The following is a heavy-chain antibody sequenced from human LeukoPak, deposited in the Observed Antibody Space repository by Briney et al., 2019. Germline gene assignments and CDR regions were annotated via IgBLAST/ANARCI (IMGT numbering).Heavy chain of an antibody. D-gene: IGHD3-22*01. Sequence: GGSLRLSCAASGFTFSSYAISWVRQAPGKGLEWVSAISCSGGSTYYADSVKGRCTIYRDNSKNTLYLQMNSLRAEDTAVYYCAKTRVTMIVVVFYAFDIWGQGTMVTVSS. CDR1: GFTFSSYA. V-gene: IGHV3-23*01. CDR2: ISCSGGST. CDR3: AKTRVTMIVVVFYAFDI. J-gene: IGHJ3*02.